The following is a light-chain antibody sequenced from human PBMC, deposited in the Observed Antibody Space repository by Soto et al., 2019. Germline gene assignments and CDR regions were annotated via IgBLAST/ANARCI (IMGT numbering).Light chain of an antibody. V-gene: IGKV3-15*01. Sequence: DIVMTQSPATLSVAPGDRVTISCRASQAVSMKLTWYQHKPGQAPNLLIYGTSTGPTGIPARFSGSGSGTEFTLTISSLQSDDFATYYCQQSHSTPLTFGGGTKVEIK. CDR3: QQSHSTPLT. CDR1: QAVSMK. CDR2: GTS. J-gene: IGKJ4*01.